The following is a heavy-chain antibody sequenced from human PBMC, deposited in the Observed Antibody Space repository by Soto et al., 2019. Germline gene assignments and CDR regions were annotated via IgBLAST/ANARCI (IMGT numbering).Heavy chain of an antibody. CDR1: GGTFSSYA. CDR3: ASRRSSTWDFDI. Sequence: QVQLVQSGAEVKKPGSSVKVSCKASGGTFSSYAISWVRQAPGQGLEWMGGIIPIFGTANYAQKFQCRVTITAGETTTKSDMELSSLRPEDTAAYYGASRRSSTWDFDIWGQGTMVTVSS. J-gene: IGHJ3*02. D-gene: IGHD1-26*01. CDR2: IIPIFGTA. V-gene: IGHV1-69*01.